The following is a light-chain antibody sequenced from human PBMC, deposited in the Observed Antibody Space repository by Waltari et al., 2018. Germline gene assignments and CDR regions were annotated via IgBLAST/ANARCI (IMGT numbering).Light chain of an antibody. V-gene: IGKV3-15*01. CDR2: DAS. CDR3: LQYSNWYRT. CDR1: QRITTN. Sequence: IEMTQSPATLSVSPGETATLSCRANQRITTNLAWFQQKPGQAPRLLIYDASSRATGIPDRFSGGGSGTDFTLTISSLQSADFAVYYCLQYSNWYRTFGPGTKVEIK. J-gene: IGKJ1*01.